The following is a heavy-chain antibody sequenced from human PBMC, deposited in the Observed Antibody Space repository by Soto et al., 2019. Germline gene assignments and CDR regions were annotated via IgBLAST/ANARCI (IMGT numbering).Heavy chain of an antibody. D-gene: IGHD3-10*01. Sequence: PSETLSLTCTVSGGSISSGDYYWSWIRQPPGKGLEWIGYIYYSGSTYYNPSLKSRVTISVDTSKNQFSLKLSSVTAADTAVYYCARDRRSYYYGSGSEYYYYYGMDVWGQGTTVTVSS. V-gene: IGHV4-30-4*01. CDR3: ARDRRSYYYGSGSEYYYYYGMDV. J-gene: IGHJ6*02. CDR1: GGSISSGDYY. CDR2: IYYSGST.